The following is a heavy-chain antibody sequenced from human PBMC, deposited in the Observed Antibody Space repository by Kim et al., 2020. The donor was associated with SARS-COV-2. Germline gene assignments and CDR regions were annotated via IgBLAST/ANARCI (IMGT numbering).Heavy chain of an antibody. CDR1: GFTFSSYA. V-gene: IGHV3-23*01. J-gene: IGHJ2*01. CDR3: AKGPDSRLLPRYWYFDL. CDR2: ISGSGGST. Sequence: GGSLRLSCAASGFTFSSYAMSWVRQAPGKGLEWVSAISGSGGSTYYADSVKGRFTISRDNSKNTLYLQMNSLRAEDTAVYYCAKGPDSRLLPRYWYFDLWGRGTLVTVSS. D-gene: IGHD3-22*01.